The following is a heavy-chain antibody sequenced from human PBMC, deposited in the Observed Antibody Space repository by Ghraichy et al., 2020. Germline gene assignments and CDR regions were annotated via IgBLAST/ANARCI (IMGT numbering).Heavy chain of an antibody. V-gene: IGHV3-9*01. D-gene: IGHD3-16*01. Sequence: LRLSCATSGFTFDDYAMHWVRQVPGKGLEWVSGVSWNSRYVGYADSVKGRFTLSRDNAKKSLYLQMNSLRAEDTALYYCAKDMSADLGEDDYYGMEVSGQGTTVTVSS. CDR2: VSWNSRYV. CDR1: GFTFDDYA. J-gene: IGHJ6*02. CDR3: AKDMSADLGEDDYYGMEV.